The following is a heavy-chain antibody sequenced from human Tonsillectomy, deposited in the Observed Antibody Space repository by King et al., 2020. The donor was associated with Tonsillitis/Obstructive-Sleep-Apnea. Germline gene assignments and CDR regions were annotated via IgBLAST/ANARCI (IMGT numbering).Heavy chain of an antibody. CDR2: ISAYNCNT. Sequence: VQLVQSGAEVKKPGASVKVSCKASGYTFTSYGISWVRHAPGQGLEWIGWISAYNCNTNYAQKLQGRFTITTDTSTSTAYMELRSLRSDDTAVYYCAREGKSETNIVVVVAALLDYGMDVWGQGTTVTVSS. CDR3: AREGKSETNIVVVVAALLDYGMDV. CDR1: GYTFTSYG. D-gene: IGHD2-15*01. V-gene: IGHV1-18*01. J-gene: IGHJ6*02.